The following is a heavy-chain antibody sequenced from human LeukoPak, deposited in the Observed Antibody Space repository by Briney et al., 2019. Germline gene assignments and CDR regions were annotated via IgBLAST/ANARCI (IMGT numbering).Heavy chain of an antibody. CDR1: GFTFSDYA. Sequence: QTGGSLRLSCAASGFTFSDYARSWVRQAAGKGLEWVSGISDTGRRTYYTDSVKGRFTISRDDSKKTVYLQMKTVTAEDTAIYFCARHDSFIPYWGQGTLVTVSS. CDR3: ARHDSFIPY. V-gene: IGHV3-23*01. CDR2: ISDTGRRT. D-gene: IGHD5-18*01. J-gene: IGHJ4*02.